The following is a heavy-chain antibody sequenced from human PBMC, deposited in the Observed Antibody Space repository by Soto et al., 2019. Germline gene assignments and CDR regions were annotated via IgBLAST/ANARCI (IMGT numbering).Heavy chain of an antibody. CDR2: VFHSGST. Sequence: PSETLSLTCTVSGGSIRSGSYYWSWVRQQPGKGLEWIGYVFHSGSTYYNPSLKRRVTISADTSKNQFSLKLSSVTAADSAVYYCARDPQTRISGSPSYGMDVWGQGTTVTVSS. CDR3: ARDPQTRISGSPSYGMDV. CDR1: GGSIRSGSYY. J-gene: IGHJ6*02. V-gene: IGHV4-31*03. D-gene: IGHD1-26*01.